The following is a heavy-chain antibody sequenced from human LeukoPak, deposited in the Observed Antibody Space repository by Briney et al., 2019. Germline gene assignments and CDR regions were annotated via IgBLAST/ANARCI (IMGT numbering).Heavy chain of an antibody. Sequence: GGSLRLSCAASGFSFSNYGIHWVRQAPGKGLEWVTVISYDGSNKYYADSVKGRFTISRDNSKNTLYLQMNSLRAEDTAVYYCAKGGTYRDYFDYWGQGTLVTVSS. D-gene: IGHD3-16*01. CDR1: GFSFSNYG. V-gene: IGHV3-30*18. J-gene: IGHJ4*02. CDR2: ISYDGSNK. CDR3: AKGGTYRDYFDY.